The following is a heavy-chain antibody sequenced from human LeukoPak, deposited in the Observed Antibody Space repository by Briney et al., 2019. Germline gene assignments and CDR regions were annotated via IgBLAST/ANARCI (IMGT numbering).Heavy chain of an antibody. CDR1: GFTFSDYS. Sequence: PGGSLRLSCAASGFTFSDYSMNWFRQAPGKGLEWIAYINSSSITIYHADSVKGRFSSSRDNAKNSVYLQINSLRGEDTALYYCARSYASGPDRYLDVWGKGTTVTVSS. V-gene: IGHV3-48*04. J-gene: IGHJ6*04. CDR3: ARSYASGPDRYLDV. CDR2: INSSSITI. D-gene: IGHD3-10*01.